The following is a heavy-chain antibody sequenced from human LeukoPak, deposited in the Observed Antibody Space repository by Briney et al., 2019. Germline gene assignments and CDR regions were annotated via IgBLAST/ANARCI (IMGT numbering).Heavy chain of an antibody. V-gene: IGHV3-30*18. D-gene: IGHD3-9*01. CDR1: GFTFSSYG. CDR2: ISYDGSNK. J-gene: IGHJ4*02. Sequence: GGSLRLSCAASGFTFSSYGMHWVRQAPGKGLEWVAVISYDGSNKYYADSVKGRFTISRDNSKNTLYLQMNSLRAEDTAVYYCAKSDGGGSLGYDILTGYYRGPGEYYFDYWGQGTLVTVSS. CDR3: AKSDGGGSLGYDILTGYYRGPGEYYFDY.